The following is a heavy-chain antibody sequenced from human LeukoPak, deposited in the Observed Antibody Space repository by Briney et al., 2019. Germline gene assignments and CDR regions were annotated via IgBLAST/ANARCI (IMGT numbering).Heavy chain of an antibody. D-gene: IGHD6-19*01. J-gene: IGHJ4*02. CDR1: VYTFTGYY. V-gene: IGHV1-2*02. CDR2: INPNSGGT. Sequence: ASVKVSCKASVYTFTGYYMHWVRQAPGQGLEWMGWINPNSGGTNYAQKFQGRVTMTRDTSISTAYMELSRLRSDDTAVYYCARDLDNSGWYVFDYWGQGNLVTVSS. CDR3: ARDLDNSGWYVFDY.